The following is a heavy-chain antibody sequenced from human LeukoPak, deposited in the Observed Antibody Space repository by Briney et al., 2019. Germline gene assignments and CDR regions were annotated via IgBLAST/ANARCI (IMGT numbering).Heavy chain of an antibody. J-gene: IGHJ4*02. CDR3: VRGSLRLPRSTPDY. V-gene: IGHV3-74*03. CDR2: ISSDGSVT. D-gene: IGHD2-21*02. Sequence: GGSLRLSCAVSGFSFTNYWMHWVRQDPGKGLVWDSYISSDGSVTKYADSVKGRFTISRDNAVNTLYLQMNSLRVEDTTVYYCVRGSLRLPRSTPDYWGQGTLVTVSP. CDR1: GFSFTNYW.